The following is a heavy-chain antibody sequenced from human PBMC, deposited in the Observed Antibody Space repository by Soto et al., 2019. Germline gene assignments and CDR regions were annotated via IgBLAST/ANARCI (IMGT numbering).Heavy chain of an antibody. CDR2: T. Sequence: KISEASVKVSARLLVTPLPAMVSAGCDRPLDKGLSGWVGTYYANSVQGRFTISRDNSKNTVYLQMGSLRPEDMAVYYCARRARPDFYYMDVWGKGTTVTVSS. J-gene: IGHJ6*03. CDR3: ARRARPDFYYMDV. D-gene: IGHD6-6*01. V-gene: IGHV1-18*03. CDR1: VTPLPAMV.